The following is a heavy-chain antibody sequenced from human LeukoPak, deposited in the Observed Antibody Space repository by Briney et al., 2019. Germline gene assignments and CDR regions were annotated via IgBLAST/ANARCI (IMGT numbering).Heavy chain of an antibody. D-gene: IGHD6-19*01. CDR3: ARDSAGSSGWYMIYWFDP. CDR2: ISGSGGST. Sequence: SGGSLRLSCAASGFTFSSYGMSWVRQAPGKGLEWVSDISGSGGSTHYADSVKGRFTISRDNSKNTLFLQMNSLRAEDTAVYYCARDSAGSSGWYMIYWFDPWGQGTLVTVSS. V-gene: IGHV3-23*01. CDR1: GFTFSSYG. J-gene: IGHJ5*02.